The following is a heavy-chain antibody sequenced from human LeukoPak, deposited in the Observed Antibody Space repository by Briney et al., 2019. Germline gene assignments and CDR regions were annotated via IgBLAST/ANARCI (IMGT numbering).Heavy chain of an antibody. CDR1: GFTFSSYE. J-gene: IGHJ6*04. V-gene: IGHV3-48*03. D-gene: IGHD2-15*01. Sequence: QSGGSLRLSCAASGFTFSSYEMNWVRQAPGKGLEWVSYISSSGSTIYYADSVKGRFTISRDNAKNSLYLQMNSLRAEDTAVYYCALAATYYYYGTDVWGKGTTVTVSS. CDR3: ALAATYYYYGTDV. CDR2: ISSSGSTI.